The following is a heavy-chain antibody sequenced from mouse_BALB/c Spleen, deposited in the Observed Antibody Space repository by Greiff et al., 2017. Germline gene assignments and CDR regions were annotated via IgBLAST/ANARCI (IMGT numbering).Heavy chain of an antibody. D-gene: IGHD1-1*01. CDR1: GFTFSDYG. V-gene: IGHV5-15*01. CDR2: ISNLAYSI. J-gene: IGHJ4*01. CDR3: ARSNGSSYYAMDY. Sequence: DVKLVESGGGLVQPGGSRKPSCAASGFTFSDYGMAWVRQAPGKGPEWVAFISNLAYSIYYADTVTGRFTISRDNPKNTLFLQMTSLRSEDTAMYYCARSNGSSYYAMDYWGQGTSVTVSS.